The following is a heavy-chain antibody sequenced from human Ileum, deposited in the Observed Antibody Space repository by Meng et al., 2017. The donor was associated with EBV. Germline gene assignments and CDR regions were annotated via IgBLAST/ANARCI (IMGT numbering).Heavy chain of an antibody. J-gene: IGHJ5*02. V-gene: IGHV4-39*01. CDR3: ARPIAAAGWFDP. D-gene: IGHD6-13*01. CDR1: GGPINSSSYY. CDR2: IYYSGST. Sequence: QLELKDSAPGLVRPSETLSLTCTVAGGPINSSSYYWGWIRQPPGKGLEWIGSIYYSGSTYYNPSLKSRVTISVDTSKNQFSLKLSSVTAADTAVYYCARPIAAAGWFDPWGQGTLVTASS.